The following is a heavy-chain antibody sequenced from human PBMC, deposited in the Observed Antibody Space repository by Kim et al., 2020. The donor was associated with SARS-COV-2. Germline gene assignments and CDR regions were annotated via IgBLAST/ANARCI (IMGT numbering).Heavy chain of an antibody. Sequence: SETLSLTCTVSGGSVSSGSYYWSWIRQPPGKGLEWIGYIYYSGSTNYNPSLKSRVTISVDTSKNQFSLKLSSVTAADTAVYYCARGQWELLKYYFDYWGQGTLVTVSS. V-gene: IGHV4-61*01. CDR2: IYYSGST. CDR3: ARGQWELLKYYFDY. D-gene: IGHD1-26*01. CDR1: GGSVSSGSYY. J-gene: IGHJ4*02.